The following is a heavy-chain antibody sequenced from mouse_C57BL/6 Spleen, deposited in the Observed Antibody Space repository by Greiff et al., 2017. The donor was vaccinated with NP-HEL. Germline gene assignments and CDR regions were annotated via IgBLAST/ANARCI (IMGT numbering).Heavy chain of an antibody. D-gene: IGHD2-3*01. J-gene: IGHJ2*01. CDR1: GYTFTSYW. V-gene: IGHV1-52*01. CDR3: ARSLDGYYADY. CDR2: IDPSDSET. Sequence: VQLQQPGAELVRPGSSVKLSCKASGYTFTSYWMHWVKQRPIQGLEWIGNIDPSDSETHYNQKFKDKATLTVDKSSSTAYMQLSSLTSEDSAVYYCARSLDGYYADYWGQGTTLTVSS.